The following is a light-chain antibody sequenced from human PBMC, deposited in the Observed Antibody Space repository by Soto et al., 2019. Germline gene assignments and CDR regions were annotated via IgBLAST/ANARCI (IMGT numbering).Light chain of an antibody. V-gene: IGKV1-9*01. Sequence: IQLTQSPSSLSASVGDRVTITCRASQGISSYLAWYQQKPGKAPKLLIYAASTLQSGVQSRFSGSGSGTDFTLTIRSLQPEDFATYYCKQLNSYSITFGQGTRLEIK. J-gene: IGKJ5*01. CDR2: AAS. CDR3: KQLNSYSIT. CDR1: QGISSY.